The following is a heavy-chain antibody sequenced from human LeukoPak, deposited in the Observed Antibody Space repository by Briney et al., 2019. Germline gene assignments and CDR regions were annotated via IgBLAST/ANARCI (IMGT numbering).Heavy chain of an antibody. V-gene: IGHV1-8*01. CDR1: GYTFTRYD. D-gene: IGHD3-9*01. CDR2: MNPNSGNT. CDR3: ARWGTYYDILTGPGGHYGMDV. J-gene: IGHJ6*02. Sequence: ASVKVSCKASGYTFTRYDINWVRQATGRGLEWMGWMNPNSGNTGYAQKFQGRVTMTRNTSISTAYMELSSLRSEDTAVYYCARWGTYYDILTGPGGHYGMDVWGQGTTVTVSS.